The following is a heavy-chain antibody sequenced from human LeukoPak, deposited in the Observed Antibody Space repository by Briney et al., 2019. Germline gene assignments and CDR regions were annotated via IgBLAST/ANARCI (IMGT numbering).Heavy chain of an antibody. CDR1: GGSISSYY. CDR2: IYYSGST. CDR3: ARDNYYGSENWFDP. D-gene: IGHD3-10*01. J-gene: IGHJ5*02. Sequence: SETLSLTCTVSGGSISSYYWSWIRQPPGKGLERIGYIYYSGSTNYNPSLKSRVTISVDTSKNQFSLKLSSVTAADTAVYYCARDNYYGSENWFDPWGQGTLVTVSS. V-gene: IGHV4-59*01.